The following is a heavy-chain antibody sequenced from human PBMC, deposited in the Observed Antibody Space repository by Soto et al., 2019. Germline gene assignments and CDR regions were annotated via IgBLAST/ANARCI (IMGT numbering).Heavy chain of an antibody. D-gene: IGHD5-18*01. J-gene: IGHJ5*02. CDR3: AKGSYGYGDWFDP. V-gene: IGHV3-30*18. Sequence: QVQLVESGGGVVQPGRSLRLSCAASGFTFSSYGMHWVRQAPGKGLEWVAVISYDGSNKYYADSVKGRFTISRDNSKNNLYLHMNSLSAEDTAVYYCAKGSYGYGDWFDPWGQGTLVTVSS. CDR1: GFTFSSYG. CDR2: ISYDGSNK.